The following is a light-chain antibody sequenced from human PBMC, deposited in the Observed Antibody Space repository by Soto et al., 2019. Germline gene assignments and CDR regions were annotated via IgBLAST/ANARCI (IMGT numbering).Light chain of an antibody. Sequence: QSVLAQPPSVSGAPGQKVTISCTGSSSNIGAGYDLHWYQQLPGTAPKLLLYGNSNRHSGVPDRFSGYKSGTSASLAITGLQAEDEAEDYCQSYDSSLSAYVFGTGTKVTVL. CDR1: SSNIGAGYD. CDR2: GNS. J-gene: IGLJ1*01. V-gene: IGLV1-40*01. CDR3: QSYDSSLSAYV.